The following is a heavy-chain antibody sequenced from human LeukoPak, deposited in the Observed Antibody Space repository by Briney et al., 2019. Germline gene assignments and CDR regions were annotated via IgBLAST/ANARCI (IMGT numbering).Heavy chain of an antibody. J-gene: IGHJ3*02. Sequence: SETLPLTCTVSGGSISSYYWSWIRQPPGKGLEWIGYIYYSGSTNYNPSLKSRVTISVDTSKNQFSLKLSSVTAADTAVYYCARAQQLDAFDIWGQGTMVTVSS. CDR2: IYYSGST. CDR3: ARAQQLDAFDI. D-gene: IGHD6-13*01. CDR1: GGSISSYY. V-gene: IGHV4-59*01.